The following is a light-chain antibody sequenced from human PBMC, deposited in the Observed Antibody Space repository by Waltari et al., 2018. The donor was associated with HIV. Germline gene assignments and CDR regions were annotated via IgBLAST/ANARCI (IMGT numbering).Light chain of an antibody. CDR2: YDR. V-gene: IGLV3-21*04. J-gene: IGLJ3*02. Sequence: SYVVSQPPSVSVAPGQTDRMTCEGNNVGRNGVHWYQKKPDQAPILVIYYDRDRPSGIPERFSGSNFGNTATLTITSVEAGDEADYYCQVWDSSSDHRGVFGGGTKLTVL. CDR3: QVWDSSSDHRGV. CDR1: NVGRNG.